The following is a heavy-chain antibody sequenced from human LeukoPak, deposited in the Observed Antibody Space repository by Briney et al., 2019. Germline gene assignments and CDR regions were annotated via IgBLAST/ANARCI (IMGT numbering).Heavy chain of an antibody. Sequence: ASVKVSCKASGYTFTGYSIHWVRQAPGQGLEWMGWINPNSGGTNYAQKFQGRVTMTRDTSISTAYMELSRLRSDDTAVYYCARGKVSSGIQVWLPSYWGQGNLVTVSS. CDR2: INPNSGGT. V-gene: IGHV1-2*02. CDR3: ARGKVSSGIQVWLPSY. CDR1: GYTFTGYS. D-gene: IGHD5-18*01. J-gene: IGHJ4*02.